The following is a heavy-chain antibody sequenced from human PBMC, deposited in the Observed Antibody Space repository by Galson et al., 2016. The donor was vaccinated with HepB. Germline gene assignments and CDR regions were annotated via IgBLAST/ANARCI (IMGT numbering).Heavy chain of an antibody. J-gene: IGHJ4*02. CDR3: ATGHWGTWRWGDY. CDR2: INSDGSSI. CDR1: GFIFSNHW. Sequence: SLRLSCATSGFIFSNHWMHWVRQTPEKGLVWVSRINSDGSSIGYADSVKGRFTISRDNAKNTLSRQMNSLRVEDTAVYYCATGHWGTWRWGDYWGQGTVVTVSS. V-gene: IGHV3-74*01. D-gene: IGHD3-16*01.